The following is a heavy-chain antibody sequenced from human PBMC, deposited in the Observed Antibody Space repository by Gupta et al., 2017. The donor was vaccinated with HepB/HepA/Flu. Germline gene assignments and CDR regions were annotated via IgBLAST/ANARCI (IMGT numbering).Heavy chain of an antibody. Sequence: EVQLVESGGGLVQPGGSLRLSCAASGFTFSSYWMSWVRQAQGKGLEWVANIKQDGSEKYYVDSVKGRFTISRDNAKNSLYLQMNSLRAEDTAVYYCARTSSGWYGYYYYYMDVWGKGTTVTDAS. CDR2: IKQDGSEK. CDR3: ARTSSGWYGYYYYYMDV. V-gene: IGHV3-7*01. CDR1: GFTFSSYW. D-gene: IGHD6-19*01. J-gene: IGHJ6*03.